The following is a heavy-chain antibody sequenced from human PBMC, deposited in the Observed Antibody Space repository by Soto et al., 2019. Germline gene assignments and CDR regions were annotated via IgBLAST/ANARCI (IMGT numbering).Heavy chain of an antibody. J-gene: IGHJ4*02. CDR2: ISYDGSHK. D-gene: IGHD2-2*01. CDR3: AIDLVKTSSWPAD. CDR1: GFNFSSYG. Sequence: HVQLVESGGGVVQPGRSLRLSCAVSGFNFSSYGMHWVRQAPGKGLEWVAVISYDGSHKASADSVKGRFAISRDNSKNTLFLQMNRLRVEDTAVYYCAIDLVKTSSWPADWGQGTLVTVSS. V-gene: IGHV3-30*03.